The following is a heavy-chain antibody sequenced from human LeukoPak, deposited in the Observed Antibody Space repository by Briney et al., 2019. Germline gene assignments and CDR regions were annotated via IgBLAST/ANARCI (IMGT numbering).Heavy chain of an antibody. CDR1: GFTFSNYW. Sequence: GGSLRLSCAASGFTFSNYWMHWVRQAPGKGLVWVSRINSDGINTSYADSVKGRCTISRDNAKNTLNLQMNSLRAEDTAVYYCARGPSGYHNTGGQGTLVTVSS. J-gene: IGHJ4*02. V-gene: IGHV3-74*01. D-gene: IGHD5-12*01. CDR2: INSDGINT. CDR3: ARGPSGYHNT.